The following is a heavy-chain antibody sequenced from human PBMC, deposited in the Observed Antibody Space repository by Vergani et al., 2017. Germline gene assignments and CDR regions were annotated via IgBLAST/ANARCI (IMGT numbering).Heavy chain of an antibody. CDR3: GRGGVVPAAMGDYYYYYMDV. Sequence: QVQLVQSGAEVKKPGASVKVSCKASGYTFTSYGISWVRQAPGQGLEWMGWISAYNGNTNYAQKLQGRVTMTTDTSTSTAYMELRSLRADDTAVYYCGRGGVVPAAMGDYYYYYMDVWGKGTTVTVSS. CDR1: GYTFTSYG. J-gene: IGHJ6*03. D-gene: IGHD2-2*01. V-gene: IGHV1-18*01. CDR2: ISAYNGNT.